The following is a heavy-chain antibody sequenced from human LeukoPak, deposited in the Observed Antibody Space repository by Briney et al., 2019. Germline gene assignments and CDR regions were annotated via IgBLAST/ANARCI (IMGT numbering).Heavy chain of an antibody. CDR2: IYYSGST. D-gene: IGHD5-24*01. J-gene: IGHJ4*02. CDR3: ARDRLQLQF. Sequence: SETLSLTCTVSGGSISSYYWNWIRQPPGKGLEWIGYIYYSGSTNYNPSLKSRVTISVDTPKNQFSLKLSSVTAADTAVYYCARDRLQLQFWGQGTLVTVSS. CDR1: GGSISSYY. V-gene: IGHV4-59*01.